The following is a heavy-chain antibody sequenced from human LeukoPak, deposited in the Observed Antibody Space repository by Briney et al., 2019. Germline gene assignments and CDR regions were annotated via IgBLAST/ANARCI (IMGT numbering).Heavy chain of an antibody. CDR3: ARGGLFDPFDY. J-gene: IGHJ4*02. V-gene: IGHV5-51*01. CDR1: GYSFTSYW. CDR2: IYPGDSGT. Sequence: GESLKISCQGSGYSFTSYWIGWVRLVPGKGREWMWIIYPGDSGTRYSPSFQGQVTISADKSISTAYLQWSSLKASDTAMYYCARGGLFDPFDYWAREPWSPSPQ. D-gene: IGHD2-21*01.